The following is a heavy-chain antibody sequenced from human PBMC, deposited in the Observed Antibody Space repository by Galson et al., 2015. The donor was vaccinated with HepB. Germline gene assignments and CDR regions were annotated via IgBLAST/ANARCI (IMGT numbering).Heavy chain of an antibody. CDR2: IWYDGSNK. J-gene: IGHJ4*02. Sequence: SLRLSCAASGFTFSSYGMHWVRQAPGKGLEWVAVIWYDGSNKYYADSVKGRFTISRDNSKNTLYLQMNSLRAEDTAVYYCANVAVAGIGDYWGQGTLVTVSS. CDR3: ANVAVAGIGDY. V-gene: IGHV3-33*06. CDR1: GFTFSSYG. D-gene: IGHD6-19*01.